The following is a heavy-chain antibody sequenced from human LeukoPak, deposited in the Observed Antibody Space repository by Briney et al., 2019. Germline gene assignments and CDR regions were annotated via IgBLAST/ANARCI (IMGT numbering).Heavy chain of an antibody. D-gene: IGHD1-14*01. J-gene: IGHJ3*02. Sequence: ASVKVSCKASGYTFTSYDITWVRQATGQGLEWMGWMNPNSGNTGYAQKFQGRVTMTRNTSISTAYMELSSLRSEGTAVYYCARHPRPRAFDIWGQGTMVTVSS. V-gene: IGHV1-8*01. CDR3: ARHPRPRAFDI. CDR2: MNPNSGNT. CDR1: GYTFTSYD.